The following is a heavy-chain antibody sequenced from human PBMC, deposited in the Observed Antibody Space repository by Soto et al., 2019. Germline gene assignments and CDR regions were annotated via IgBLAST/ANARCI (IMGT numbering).Heavy chain of an antibody. CDR1: GYTFTNYY. Sequence: ASVKVSCKASGYTFTNYYVHWVRQAPGQGLEWMGMITPSGGGPSYGQKFQGRVTMTTDTSTSTVYMELRSLRSEDTAVYYCARHSVTLVRGVIRFDSWGQGTLVTVSS. CDR3: ARHSVTLVRGVIRFDS. V-gene: IGHV1-46*01. J-gene: IGHJ4*02. D-gene: IGHD3-10*01. CDR2: ITPSGGGP.